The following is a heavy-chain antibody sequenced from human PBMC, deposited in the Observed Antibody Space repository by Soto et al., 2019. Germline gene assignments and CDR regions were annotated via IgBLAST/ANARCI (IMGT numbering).Heavy chain of an antibody. CDR2: IYSSGET. CDR1: GASVSSATYY. J-gene: IGHJ4*02. CDR3: ARASQCKSYFDCFAWLDY. D-gene: IGHD3-9*01. Sequence: SETLSLTCTVSGASVSSATYYWNWIRQPPGKPLEWIGRIYSSGETNYNPSLTGRVIMSLDTSKNQFSLNLTSVTAADTAVYYCARASQCKSYFDCFAWLDYWGQGTLVTVSS. V-gene: IGHV4-61*01.